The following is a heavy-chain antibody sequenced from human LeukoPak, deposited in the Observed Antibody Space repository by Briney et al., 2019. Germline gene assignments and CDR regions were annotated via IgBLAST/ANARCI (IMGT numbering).Heavy chain of an antibody. D-gene: IGHD3-3*01. CDR1: GGSISSGSYY. Sequence: SQTLSLTCTVSGGSISSGSYYWSWIRQPAGKGLEWIGRIYTSGSTNYNPSLKSRVTISVDTSKNRFSLKLSSVTAADTAVYYCARGGVYHFWSGYFDYWGQGTLVTVSS. V-gene: IGHV4-61*02. CDR2: IYTSGST. J-gene: IGHJ4*02. CDR3: ARGGVYHFWSGYFDY.